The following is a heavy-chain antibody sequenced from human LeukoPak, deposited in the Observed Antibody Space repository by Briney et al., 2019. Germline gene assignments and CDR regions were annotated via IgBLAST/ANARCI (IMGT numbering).Heavy chain of an antibody. CDR3: ARGKLGYYYYHMDA. Sequence: ASVKVSCKASGGTFSSYAISWVRQAPGQGLEWMGRIIPILGIANYAQKFQGRVTITTDESTSTAFMDLSSLRSEDTAVYYCARGKLGYYYYHMDAWGKGTTVTVSS. V-gene: IGHV1-69*04. D-gene: IGHD3-3*02. J-gene: IGHJ6*03. CDR2: IIPILGIA. CDR1: GGTFSSYA.